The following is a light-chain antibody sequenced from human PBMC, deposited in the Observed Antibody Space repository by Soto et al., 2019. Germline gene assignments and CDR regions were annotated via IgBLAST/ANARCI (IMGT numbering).Light chain of an antibody. CDR1: QSVSRY. J-gene: IGKJ1*01. CDR2: AAT. CDR3: QQSYSTPRT. Sequence: DIQMTQSPSSLSASVGDRVTITCRASQSVSRYVNWYQQKPGKAPKFLIYAATSLQSGGPSRFSGSGSGTDFTLTISSLQPEDCATYYCQQSYSTPRTFGQGTRVESK. V-gene: IGKV1-39*01.